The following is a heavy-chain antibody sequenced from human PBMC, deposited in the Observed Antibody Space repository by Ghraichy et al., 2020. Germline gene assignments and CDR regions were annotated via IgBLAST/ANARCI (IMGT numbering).Heavy chain of an antibody. J-gene: IGHJ5*02. CDR2: IYYSGST. D-gene: IGHD6-13*01. CDR1: GGSISSSSYY. Sequence: SETLSLTCTVSGGSISSSSYYWGWIRQPPGKGLEWIGSIYYSGSTYYNPSLKSRVTISVDTSKNQFSLKLSSVTAADTAVYYCASTTMAAASTGGNWFDPWGQGTLFTISS. V-gene: IGHV4-39*01. CDR3: ASTTMAAASTGGNWFDP.